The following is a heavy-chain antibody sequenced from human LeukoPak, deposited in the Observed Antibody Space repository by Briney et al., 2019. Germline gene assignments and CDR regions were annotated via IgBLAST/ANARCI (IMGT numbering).Heavy chain of an antibody. CDR3: AKDYRIAAAGTGFDP. Sequence: GGSLRLSCSTSGFTYDGYSTPWVRQAPGKGLEWVSGISWKNDTIGYADSVKGRFTISRDNAKKSLYLEMNSLRAEDTAVYYCAKDYRIAAAGTGFDPWGQGTLVTVS. D-gene: IGHD6-13*01. J-gene: IGHJ5*02. CDR2: ISWKNDTI. V-gene: IGHV3-9*01. CDR1: GFTYDGYS.